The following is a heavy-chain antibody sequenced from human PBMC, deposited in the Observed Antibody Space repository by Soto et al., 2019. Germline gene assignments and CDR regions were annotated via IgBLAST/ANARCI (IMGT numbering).Heavy chain of an antibody. CDR2: ISAYNGNT. J-gene: IGHJ6*02. CDR3: ARGGEADYDILTGSIDYYGMDV. Sequence: QVQLVQSGAEVKKPGASVKVSCKASGYTFTSYGISWVRQAPGQGLEWMGWISAYNGNTNYAQKLQGRVTMTTDTPTSTAYMELRSLRSDDTAVYYCARGGEADYDILTGSIDYYGMDVWGQGTTVTVSS. D-gene: IGHD3-9*01. V-gene: IGHV1-18*01. CDR1: GYTFTSYG.